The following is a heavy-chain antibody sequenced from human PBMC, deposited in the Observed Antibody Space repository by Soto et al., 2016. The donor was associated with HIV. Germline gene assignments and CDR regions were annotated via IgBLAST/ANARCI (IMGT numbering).Heavy chain of an antibody. CDR3: VKWGYCRAGTCSKASPFDY. V-gene: IGHV3-23*01. D-gene: IGHD2-15*01. Sequence: EVQLLESGGGLVQPGGSLRLSCAASGFTFSSYAMNWVRQAPGQGLEWVSAISASGGSTYYADNFKNTLYLQMNSLRAEDTAVYYCVKWGYCRAGTCSKASPFDYWGRGTLVTVSS. CDR2: ISASGGST. CDR1: GFTFSSYA. J-gene: IGHJ4*02.